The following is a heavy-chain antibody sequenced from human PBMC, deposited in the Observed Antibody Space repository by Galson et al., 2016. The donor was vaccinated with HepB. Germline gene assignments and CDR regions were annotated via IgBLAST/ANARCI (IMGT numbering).Heavy chain of an antibody. J-gene: IGHJ4*02. Sequence: SLRLSCAASGFTFTAYSMTWVRQAPGKGLEWASFISSSTNYIYYADSLKGRFTISRDNAKNTVYLQMNSLRVEDTAVYYCAREKYKRQIDFWGQGTLVTVSS. CDR2: ISSSTNYI. V-gene: IGHV3-21*01. CDR1: GFTFTAYS. CDR3: AREKYKRQIDF. D-gene: IGHD1-1*01.